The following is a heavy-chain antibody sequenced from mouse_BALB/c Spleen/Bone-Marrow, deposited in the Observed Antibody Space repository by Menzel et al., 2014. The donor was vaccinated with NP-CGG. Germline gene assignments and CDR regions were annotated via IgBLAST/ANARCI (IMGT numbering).Heavy chain of an antibody. CDR3: ARQGYYGKGDY. CDR2: INPDSSTI. Sequence: DVKLQESGGGLVQPGGSLKLSCAASGFDFSRYWMSWVRQAPGKGLEWIGEINPDSSTINYTPSLKDKFIISRDNAKNRLYLQMSKVRSEDTALYCCARQGYYGKGDYWGQGTTLTVSS. J-gene: IGHJ2*01. D-gene: IGHD2-1*01. V-gene: IGHV4-1*02. CDR1: GFDFSRYW.